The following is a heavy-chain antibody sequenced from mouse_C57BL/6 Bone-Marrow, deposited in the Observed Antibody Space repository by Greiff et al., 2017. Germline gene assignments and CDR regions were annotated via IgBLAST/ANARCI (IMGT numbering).Heavy chain of an antibody. CDR1: GFTFSSYG. J-gene: IGHJ3*01. V-gene: IGHV5-6*02. CDR3: ARRRLAWFAY. CDR2: ISSGGSYT. D-gene: IGHD2-2*01. Sequence: EVKLVESGGDLVKPGGSLKLSCAASGFTFSSYGMSWVRQTPDKRLEWVATISSGGSYTYYPDSVKGRFTISRDNAKNTPYLQMSSLKSEDTAMYYCARRRLAWFAYWGQGTLVTVSA.